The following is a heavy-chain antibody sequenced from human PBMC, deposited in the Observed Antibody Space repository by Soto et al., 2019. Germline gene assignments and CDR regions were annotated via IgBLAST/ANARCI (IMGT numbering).Heavy chain of an antibody. J-gene: IGHJ4*02. CDR2: ISAYNGNT. Sequence: QVQLVQSGAEVKKPGASVKVSCKASGYTFTSYGISWVRQAPGPGLEWMGWISAYNGNTNYAQKLQGRVTMTTDTSTSTAYMELRSLRSDDTAVYYCARDHYYDSSGYYFFDYWGQGTLVTVSS. V-gene: IGHV1-18*01. CDR3: ARDHYYDSSGYYFFDY. D-gene: IGHD3-22*01. CDR1: GYTFTSYG.